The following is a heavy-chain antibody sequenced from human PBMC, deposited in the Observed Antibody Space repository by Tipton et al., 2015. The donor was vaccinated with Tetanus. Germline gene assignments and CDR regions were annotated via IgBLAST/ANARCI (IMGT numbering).Heavy chain of an antibody. CDR3: AKGDPGNFDS. CDR1: GYSFNIYW. D-gene: IGHD3-9*01. J-gene: IGHJ4*02. V-gene: IGHV5-51*01. CDR2: IYPDDSDT. Sequence: QSGAEVKKPGESLKISCSGSGYSFNIYWLAWVRQMPGKGLEWMGIIYPDDSDTRYSPSFQGQVTISADKSTTTAYLQWSSLKASDTAIYYCAKGDPGNFDSWGQGTQVIVSS.